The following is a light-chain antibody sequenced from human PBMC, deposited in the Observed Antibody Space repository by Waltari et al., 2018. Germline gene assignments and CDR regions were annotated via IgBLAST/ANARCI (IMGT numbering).Light chain of an antibody. CDR2: WAS. Sequence: DIVMTQSPDSLAVSLGERATINRKSSQRVLYRSDNKNYLGWYQQKPGLPPKLLIYWASTRESGVPDRFSGSGSGTDFTLTISSLQAEDVAVYYCQQYYSSPVTFGQGTRLEIK. J-gene: IGKJ5*01. CDR1: QRVLYRSDNKNY. CDR3: QQYYSSPVT. V-gene: IGKV4-1*01.